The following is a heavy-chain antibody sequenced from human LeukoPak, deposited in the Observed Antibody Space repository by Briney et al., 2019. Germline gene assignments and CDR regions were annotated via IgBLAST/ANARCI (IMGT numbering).Heavy chain of an antibody. CDR2: IYYTGTT. D-gene: IGHD5-12*01. J-gene: IGHJ4*02. CDR3: ARVVRGYSGYSGRLIDY. Sequence: SETLSLTCTGSGVSISISSYYWAWIRQPPGKGLEWIGSIYYTGTTYYNASLKSRVTISVDTSMNQLSLRLISGTAADTAVSYCARVVRGYSGYSGRLIDYWGQGTPVTVSS. V-gene: IGHV4-39*01. CDR1: GVSISISSYY.